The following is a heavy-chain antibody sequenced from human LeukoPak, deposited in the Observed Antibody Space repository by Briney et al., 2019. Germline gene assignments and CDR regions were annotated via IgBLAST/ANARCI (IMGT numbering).Heavy chain of an antibody. Sequence: ASVKVSCKASGYTFTSYAMHWVRQAPGQRLEWMGWINAGNGNTKYSQKFQGRVTITRDTSASTAYMELSSLRSEDTAVYYCARDRRRDGYTDAFDIWGQGTMVTVSS. CDR1: GYTFTSYA. V-gene: IGHV1-3*01. D-gene: IGHD5-24*01. J-gene: IGHJ3*02. CDR2: INAGNGNT. CDR3: ARDRRRDGYTDAFDI.